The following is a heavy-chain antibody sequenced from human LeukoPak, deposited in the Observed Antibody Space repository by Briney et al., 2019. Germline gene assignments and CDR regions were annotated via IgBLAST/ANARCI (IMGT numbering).Heavy chain of an antibody. CDR1: GFTFSSYG. V-gene: IGHV3-21*01. CDR2: ISSSSSYI. D-gene: IGHD4-17*01. Sequence: PGGSLRLSCAASGFTFSSYGMHWVRQAPGKGLEWVSSISSSSSYIYYADSVKGRFTISRDNAKNSLYLQMNSLRAEDTAVYYCARDLSVTTPTVRYYYYYMDVWGKGTTVTISS. J-gene: IGHJ6*03. CDR3: ARDLSVTTPTVRYYYYYMDV.